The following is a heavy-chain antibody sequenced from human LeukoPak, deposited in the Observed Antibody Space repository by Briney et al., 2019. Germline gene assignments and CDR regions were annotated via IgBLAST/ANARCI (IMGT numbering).Heavy chain of an antibody. D-gene: IGHD3-9*01. Sequence: QPGGSLRLSCAASGFIFSSYAMSWVRQAPGKGLEWVSAISGSGGTTYYADSVKGRFTISRDNAKNSLYLQMNSLRAEDTAVYYCARLELRYFDWSPWASPPLFDYWGQGTLVTVSS. J-gene: IGHJ4*02. V-gene: IGHV3-23*01. CDR2: ISGSGGTT. CDR3: ARLELRYFDWSPWASPPLFDY. CDR1: GFIFSSYA.